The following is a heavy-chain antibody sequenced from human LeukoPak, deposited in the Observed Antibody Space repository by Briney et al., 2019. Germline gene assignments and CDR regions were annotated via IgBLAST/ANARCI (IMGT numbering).Heavy chain of an antibody. V-gene: IGHV4-39*01. Sequence: PSETLSLTCTVSGGSISSDNYYWGWIRQPPGKGLEWIATIYYSGTTYYNPSLESRVTISVDTSKNQFSLNLNSVTAADTAVHYCVRLHDDDVMLDYWGPGTLVTVSS. CDR2: IYYSGTT. CDR3: VRLHDDDVMLDY. J-gene: IGHJ4*02. D-gene: IGHD3-16*01. CDR1: GGSISSDNYY.